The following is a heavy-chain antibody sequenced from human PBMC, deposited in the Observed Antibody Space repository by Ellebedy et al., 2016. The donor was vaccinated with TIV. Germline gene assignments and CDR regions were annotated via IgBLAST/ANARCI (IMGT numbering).Heavy chain of an antibody. D-gene: IGHD3-10*01. J-gene: IGHJ4*02. Sequence: SETLSLTXAVSSGSISSDNYSWSWIWQPPGKGLEWIGYIYHSGSTYYNPSLQSRVTVSLDRSKNQFSLKVRSVTAADTAVYYCARSQRLGYYGSGVFDYWGQGALVTVSS. CDR3: ARSQRLGYYGSGVFDY. CDR2: IYHSGST. CDR1: SGSISSDNYS. V-gene: IGHV4-30-2*01.